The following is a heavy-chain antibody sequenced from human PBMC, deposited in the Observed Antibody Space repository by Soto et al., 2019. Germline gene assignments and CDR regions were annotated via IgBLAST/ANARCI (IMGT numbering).Heavy chain of an antibody. Sequence: QVQLVESGGGVVQPGMSLRLSCAASGFTFSSYGMHWVRQAPGKGLEWVAVISYDGSNKYYADSVKGRFTISRDNSKNTLYLQMNSLRAEDTAVYYCAKDLGGGYYGSGSYPDCWGQGTLVTVSS. CDR2: ISYDGSNK. J-gene: IGHJ4*02. CDR3: AKDLGGGYYGSGSYPDC. V-gene: IGHV3-30*18. CDR1: GFTFSSYG. D-gene: IGHD3-10*01.